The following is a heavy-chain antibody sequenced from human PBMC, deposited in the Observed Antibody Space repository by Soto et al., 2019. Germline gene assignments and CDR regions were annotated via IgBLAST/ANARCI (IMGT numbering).Heavy chain of an antibody. CDR3: ARGFFAAYYYGSGSGGFDY. J-gene: IGHJ4*02. CDR1: GFTFSSYA. CDR2: ISYDGSNK. Sequence: PGGSLRLSCAASGFTFSSYAMHWVRQAPGKGLEWVAVISYDGSNKYYADSVKGRFTISRDNSKNTLYLQMNSLRAEDTAVYYCARGFFAAYYYGSGSGGFDYWGQGTLVTVSS. D-gene: IGHD3-10*01. V-gene: IGHV3-30-3*01.